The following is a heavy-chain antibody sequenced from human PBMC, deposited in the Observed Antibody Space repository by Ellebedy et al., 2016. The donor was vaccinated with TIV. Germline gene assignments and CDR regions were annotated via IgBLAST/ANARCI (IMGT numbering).Heavy chain of an antibody. D-gene: IGHD4-11*01. CDR1: GFTFSGYG. CDR2: IWSDGGVA. V-gene: IGHV3-30*02. J-gene: IGHJ4*02. Sequence: PGGSLRLSCAASGFTFSGYGMHWVRHAPGKGMEWVAFIWSDGGVAYEYSVKGRFTISRDNSKNTLYLQMNSLRIEDTAVYYCEPSVDYNSDSRDSWGQGTLVTVS. CDR3: EPSVDYNSDSRDS.